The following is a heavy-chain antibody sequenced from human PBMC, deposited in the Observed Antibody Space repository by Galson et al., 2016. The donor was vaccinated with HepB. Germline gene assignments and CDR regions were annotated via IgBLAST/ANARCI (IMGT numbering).Heavy chain of an antibody. CDR1: GYTFTSYG. Sequence: VSCKASGYTFTSYGISWVRQAPGQGLEWMGWISAYIGNTNYAQKLQGRVTMTTDTSTSTAYMELRSLRSDDTAVYYCARIQKSHYDFWSGYFYFYGMDVWGQGTTVTDSS. CDR2: ISAYIGNT. CDR3: ARIQKSHYDFWSGYFYFYGMDV. D-gene: IGHD3-3*01. V-gene: IGHV1-18*01. J-gene: IGHJ6*02.